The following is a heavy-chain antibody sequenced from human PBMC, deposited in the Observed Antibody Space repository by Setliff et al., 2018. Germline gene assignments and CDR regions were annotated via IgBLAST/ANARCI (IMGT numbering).Heavy chain of an antibody. CDR1: GFSFNNYY. D-gene: IGHD6-13*01. Sequence: GGSLRLSCAASGFSFNNYYMTWVGQAPGKGLEWISGISRDTDYTYYAGSVKGRFTIFRDNAKNSVYLQMNRLRAEDTAVYYCARISRLYTSSWDDYWGRGTLVTVSS. J-gene: IGHJ4*02. V-gene: IGHV3-21*01. CDR3: ARISRLYTSSWDDY. CDR2: ISRDTDYT.